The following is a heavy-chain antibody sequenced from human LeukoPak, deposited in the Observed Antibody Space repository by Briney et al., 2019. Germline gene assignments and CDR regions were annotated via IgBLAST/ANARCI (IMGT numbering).Heavy chain of an antibody. CDR1: GFTFSTYA. Sequence: GGSLRLSCAASGFTFSTYAMSWVRQAPGRGLEWVSTIGDSGDYTYYADSVKGRFTVSRDNSKSTLYLQMNSLRAEDTALYYCAKDVGSGTYYDYWGQGTLVTVSS. D-gene: IGHD1-26*01. CDR3: AKDVGSGTYYDY. V-gene: IGHV3-23*01. CDR2: IGDSGDYT. J-gene: IGHJ4*02.